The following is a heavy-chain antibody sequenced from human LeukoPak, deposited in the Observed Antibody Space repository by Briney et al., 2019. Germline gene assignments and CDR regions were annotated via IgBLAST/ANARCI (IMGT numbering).Heavy chain of an antibody. D-gene: IGHD3-10*02. V-gene: IGHV3-48*03. Sequence: GGSLGLSCAASGFTFSSYEMNWVRQAPGKGLEWVSYTSSSGSTIYYADSVKGRFTISRDNAKNSLYLQMNSLRAKDTAVYYCAELGITMIGGVWGKGTTVTISS. CDR2: TSSSGSTI. J-gene: IGHJ6*04. CDR1: GFTFSSYE. CDR3: AELGITMIGGV.